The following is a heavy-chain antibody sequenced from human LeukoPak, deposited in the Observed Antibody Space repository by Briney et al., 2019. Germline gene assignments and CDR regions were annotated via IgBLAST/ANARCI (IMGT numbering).Heavy chain of an antibody. CDR1: GFTFSSYE. CDR3: ARWFENSGWYLGWFDP. CDR2: ISCSGSTI. D-gene: IGHD6-19*01. V-gene: IGHV3-48*03. Sequence: PGGSLRLSCAASGFTFSSYEMSWVRQAPGKGLEWVSYISCSGSTIYYADSVKGRFTISRDNAKNSLYLQMYTPRHADPAVYYCARWFENSGWYLGWFDPWGQGTLVTVSS. J-gene: IGHJ5*02.